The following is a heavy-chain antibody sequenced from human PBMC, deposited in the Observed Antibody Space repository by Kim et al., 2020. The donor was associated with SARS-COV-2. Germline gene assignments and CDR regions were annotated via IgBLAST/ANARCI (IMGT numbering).Heavy chain of an antibody. V-gene: IGHV3-43*02. J-gene: IGHJ4*01. Sequence: GGSLRLSCAASGFTFDDYAMHWVRQAPGKRLEWVSRVSSDGGSTFYADSVRGRFSISRDNTRNSLYLHMDNLTTEDTAVYYCAKDPMEASGRNSLDYWG. D-gene: IGHD1-26*01. CDR1: GFTFDDYA. CDR3: AKDPMEASGRNSLDY. CDR2: VSSDGGST.